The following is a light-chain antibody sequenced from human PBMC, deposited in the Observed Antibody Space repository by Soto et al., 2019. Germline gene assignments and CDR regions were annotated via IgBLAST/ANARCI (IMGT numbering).Light chain of an antibody. CDR2: KAS. CDR3: QQYNSYSPT. V-gene: IGKV1-5*03. CDR1: QSISVW. Sequence: DIQMTQSPSTLSASVGDRVTITCRASQSISVWLAWYQQNAGKAPNLLIYKASRLESGVPSRFSGSGSETEFTLTISGLQPGDSATYYCQQYNSYSPTLGQGTKVDIK. J-gene: IGKJ1*01.